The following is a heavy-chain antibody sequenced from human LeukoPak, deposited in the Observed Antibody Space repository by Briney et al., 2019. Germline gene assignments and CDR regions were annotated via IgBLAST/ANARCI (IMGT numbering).Heavy chain of an antibody. CDR1: GFTFAVHG. Sequence: PGGSLRLSCPAAGFTFAVHGMRWVRLAPGEGLEWVTGINWNGGSTGYADSVTRRFTISRDNAKNSLYLQMNSLRGEDTALYYCARGLAARPAYFDYWGQGTLVTVYS. V-gene: IGHV3-20*04. CDR3: ARGLAARPAYFDY. CDR2: INWNGGST. D-gene: IGHD6-6*01. J-gene: IGHJ4*02.